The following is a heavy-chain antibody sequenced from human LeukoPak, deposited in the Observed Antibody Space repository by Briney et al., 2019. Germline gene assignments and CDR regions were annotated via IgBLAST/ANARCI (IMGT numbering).Heavy chain of an antibody. CDR2: INAGNGNT. D-gene: IGHD3-22*01. Sequence: GASVKVSCKASGYTFTSYAMHWVRQAPGQRLEWMGWINAGNGNTKYSQKFQGRVTITRDTSASTAYMELSSLRSEDTAVYYCARVGDYYDSSGYYSFDYWGQGTLVTISS. V-gene: IGHV1-3*01. J-gene: IGHJ4*02. CDR3: ARVGDYYDSSGYYSFDY. CDR1: GYTFTSYA.